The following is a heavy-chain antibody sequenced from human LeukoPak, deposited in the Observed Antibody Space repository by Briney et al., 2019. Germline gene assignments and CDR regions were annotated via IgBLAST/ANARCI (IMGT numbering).Heavy chain of an antibody. CDR2: ISSSSSYM. CDR3: ARREAGTGTFQH. CDR1: GFTFSSYT. J-gene: IGHJ1*01. D-gene: IGHD6-19*01. V-gene: IGHV3-21*01. Sequence: GGSPRLSCAASGFTFSSYTMNWVRQAPGKGLEWVSSISSSSSYMYYADSVKGRFTISRDNAKNSLYLQMNSLRAEDTAVYYCARREAGTGTFQHWGQGTLVTVSS.